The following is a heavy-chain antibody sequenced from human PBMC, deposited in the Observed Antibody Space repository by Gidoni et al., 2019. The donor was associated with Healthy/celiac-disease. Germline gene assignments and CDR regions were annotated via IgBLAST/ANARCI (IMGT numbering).Heavy chain of an antibody. CDR3: ARDQGYYDSSGYYYFDY. CDR2: IIPIFGTA. J-gene: IGHJ4*02. CDR1: GGTFSSYA. D-gene: IGHD3-22*01. Sequence: QVQLVQSGAEVKKPGSSVKVSCKASGGTFSSYAISWVRQAPGQGLEWMGGIIPIFGTANYAQKFQGRVTITADKSTSTAYMELSSLRSEDTAVYYCARDQGYYDSSGYYYFDYWGQGTLVTVSS. V-gene: IGHV1-69*06.